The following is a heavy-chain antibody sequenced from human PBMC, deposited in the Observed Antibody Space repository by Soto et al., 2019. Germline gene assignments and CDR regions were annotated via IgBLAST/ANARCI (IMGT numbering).Heavy chain of an antibody. D-gene: IGHD3-3*01. CDR2: ITWNSRVL. V-gene: IGHV3-9*01. Sequence: SLRLSCAASGFTVRSNYMHWVRQAPGKGLEWVSGITWNSRVLAYADSVKGRFTISRDNARNSLYLQMDSLRDEDTALYYCAKGRYDFWSPYYFDSWGQGTLVTVSS. CDR3: AKGRYDFWSPYYFDS. CDR1: GFTVRSNY. J-gene: IGHJ4*02.